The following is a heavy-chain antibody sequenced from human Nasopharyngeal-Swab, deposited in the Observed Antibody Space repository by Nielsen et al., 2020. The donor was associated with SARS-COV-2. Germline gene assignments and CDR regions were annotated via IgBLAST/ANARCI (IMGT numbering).Heavy chain of an antibody. J-gene: IGHJ3*02. V-gene: IGHV1-69*02. Sequence: VGRATGLGCEWMGRIIPILGIANYAQKFQGRVTITADKSTSTAYMELSSLRSEDTAVYYCARGWERWLRSPGNAFDIWGQGTMVTVSS. CDR3: ARGWERWLRSPGNAFDI. D-gene: IGHD5-24*01. CDR2: IIPILGIA.